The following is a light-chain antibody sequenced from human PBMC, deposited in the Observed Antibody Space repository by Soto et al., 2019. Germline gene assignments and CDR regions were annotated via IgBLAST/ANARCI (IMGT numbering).Light chain of an antibody. Sequence: DIQMTQSPSTLSASVGDRVNITCRASQSISSWLAWYQQKPGKAPKLLIYRASGLQTGVPSRFSGSGSGTEFTLTISSLQTDDIATYYCQQYSSYFFTFGPGTKVDVK. CDR1: QSISSW. CDR3: QQYSSYFFT. CDR2: RAS. J-gene: IGKJ3*01. V-gene: IGKV1-5*03.